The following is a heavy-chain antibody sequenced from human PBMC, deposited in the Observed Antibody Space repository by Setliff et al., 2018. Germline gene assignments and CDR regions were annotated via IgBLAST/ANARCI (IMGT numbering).Heavy chain of an antibody. CDR3: ARDTRVRDSSSVPSDTFDI. D-gene: IGHD2-15*01. V-gene: IGHV4-59*01. CDR2: INYSGNS. Sequence: LSLTCAVYGDSFRDYYWSWIRQPPGKGLEWIGNINYSGNSNYIPSLKSRVTISVDTPKNQFSLKLSSVTAADTAVYYCARDTRVRDSSSVPSDTFDIWGRGTMVTVSS. CDR1: GDSFRDYY. J-gene: IGHJ3*02.